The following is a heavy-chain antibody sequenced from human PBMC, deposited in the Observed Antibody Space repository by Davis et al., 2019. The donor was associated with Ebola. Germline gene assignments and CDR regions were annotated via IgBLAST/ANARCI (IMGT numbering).Heavy chain of an antibody. Sequence: GGSLRLSCVASGFTFSAYSMNWVRQAPGKGLEWVSSISSDSDYIYYADSAKGRFTISRDNAKNSLYLQMNSLRAEDTAVYYCARDRPLDFFFGDYYGMDVWGQGTTVTVSS. D-gene: IGHD3-16*01. CDR3: ARDRPLDFFFGDYYGMDV. CDR2: ISSDSDYI. J-gene: IGHJ6*02. CDR1: GFTFSAYS. V-gene: IGHV3-21*01.